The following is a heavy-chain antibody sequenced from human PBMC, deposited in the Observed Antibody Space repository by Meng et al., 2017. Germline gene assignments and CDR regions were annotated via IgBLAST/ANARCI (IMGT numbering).Heavy chain of an antibody. D-gene: IGHD3-22*01. CDR1: GYTFTSYY. V-gene: IGHV1-46*01. J-gene: IGHJ4*02. CDR2: INPSGGST. CDR3: ARGYLPYDSSGYYFDY. Sequence: QVQLVQSGAEVKKPGASVKVSCKASGYTFTSYYMHWVRQAPGQGLEWMGIINPSGGSTSYAQKFQGRVTMTRDTSTSTVYMELSSLRSEDTAVYYCARGYLPYDSSGYYFDYWGQGTLVTVSS.